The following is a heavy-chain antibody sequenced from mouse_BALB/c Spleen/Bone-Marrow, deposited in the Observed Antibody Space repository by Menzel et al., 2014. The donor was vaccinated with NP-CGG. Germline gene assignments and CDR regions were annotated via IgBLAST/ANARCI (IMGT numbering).Heavy chain of an antibody. J-gene: IGHJ4*01. CDR1: GYTFTSYY. CDR2: INPSNGGT. D-gene: IGHD2-14*01. CDR3: TRREYYRYDRAMDY. V-gene: IGHV1S81*02. Sequence: QVQLQQSGAELVKPGASVKLSCKASGYTFTSYYMYWVKQRPGQGLEWIGEINPSNGGTNFNEKFKSKATLTVDKSSSTAYMQLSSLASEDSAAYYCTRREYYRYDRAMDYWGQGTSVTVSS.